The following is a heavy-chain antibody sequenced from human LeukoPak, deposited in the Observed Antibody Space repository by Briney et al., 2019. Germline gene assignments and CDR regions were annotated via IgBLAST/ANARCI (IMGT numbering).Heavy chain of an antibody. CDR3: ARWGSNMAREKGDH. Sequence: SETLSLTCTVSGGSISDYYWSWIRQPPGKGLEWIGYIHYSGITNYNPSLKTRVTILVDTSKNQFSLKLSSVTAADTAVYYCARWGSNMAREKGDHWGQGTLVTVSS. CDR1: GGSISDYY. V-gene: IGHV4-59*08. CDR2: IHYSGIT. D-gene: IGHD3-10*01. J-gene: IGHJ4*02.